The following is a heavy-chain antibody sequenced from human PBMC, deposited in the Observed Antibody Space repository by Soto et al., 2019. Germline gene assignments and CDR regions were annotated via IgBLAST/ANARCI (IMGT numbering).Heavy chain of an antibody. J-gene: IGHJ4*02. CDR1: GFTFSNYA. Sequence: GGSLRLSCVVSGFTFSNYAMNWVRQAPGQGLEWVASIIGSSVYIHYADSVRGRFTVSRDNDKNSVFLQMDSLRAEDTAMYYCARGFEDYVWGTYSSQYWGQGILVTVSS. V-gene: IGHV3-21*01. CDR2: IIGSSVYI. D-gene: IGHD3-16*01. CDR3: ARGFEDYVWGTYSSQY.